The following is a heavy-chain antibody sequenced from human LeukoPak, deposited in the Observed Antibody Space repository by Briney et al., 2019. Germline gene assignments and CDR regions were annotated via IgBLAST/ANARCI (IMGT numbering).Heavy chain of an antibody. CDR3: AKGGSGRYDSSGYYYQPFDY. D-gene: IGHD3-22*01. J-gene: IGHJ4*02. V-gene: IGHV3-30*02. CDR1: GFTFSSYG. Sequence: GGSLRLSCAASGFTFSSYGMHWVRQAPGKGLEWVAFIRYDGSNKYYADSVKGRFTISRDNSKNTLYLQMNSLRAEDTAVYYCAKGGSGRYDSSGYYYQPFDYWGQGTLVTVSS. CDR2: IRYDGSNK.